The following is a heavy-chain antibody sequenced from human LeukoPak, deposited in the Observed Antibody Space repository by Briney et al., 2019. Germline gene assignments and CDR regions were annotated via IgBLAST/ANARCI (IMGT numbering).Heavy chain of an antibody. CDR3: AKSGLNRFDY. J-gene: IGHJ4*02. Sequence: GGSLRLSCAASEFTFSSYDMHWVRQAPGKGLEWVAFIRYDGSNKYYADSVKGRFTISRDNSKNTLYLQMNSLRAEDTAVYYCAKSGLNRFDYWGQGTLVTVSS. V-gene: IGHV3-30*02. CDR1: EFTFSSYD. CDR2: IRYDGSNK. D-gene: IGHD2-15*01.